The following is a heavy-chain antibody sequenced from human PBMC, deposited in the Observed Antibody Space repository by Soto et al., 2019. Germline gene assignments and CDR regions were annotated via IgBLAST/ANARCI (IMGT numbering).Heavy chain of an antibody. Sequence: GGSLRLSCATSGFTISAYAMNWVRQAPGKGLEWVSGLSGLGDTTNYAESVKGRFTISRDSSRNTLYLQMNSLRAEDTAIYYCARDLTRGYYGSGSANWFDPWGQGTLVTVSS. J-gene: IGHJ5*02. CDR3: ARDLTRGYYGSGSANWFDP. V-gene: IGHV3-23*01. CDR2: LSGLGDTT. D-gene: IGHD3-10*01. CDR1: GFTISAYA.